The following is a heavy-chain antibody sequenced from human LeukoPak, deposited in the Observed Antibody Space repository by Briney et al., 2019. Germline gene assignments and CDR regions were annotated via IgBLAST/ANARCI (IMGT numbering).Heavy chain of an antibody. CDR1: GFTVSSNY. CDR2: IYGGGST. J-gene: IGHJ4*02. Sequence: PGGSLRLSCAASGFTVSSNYMSWVRQAPGKGLEWVSVIYGGGSTYYADSVKGRFTISRDNSKNTLYLQMNSLRAEDTAVYYCARGTEGNPYLHGDYWGQGTLVTVSS. D-gene: IGHD4-23*01. V-gene: IGHV3-66*01. CDR3: ARGTEGNPYLHGDY.